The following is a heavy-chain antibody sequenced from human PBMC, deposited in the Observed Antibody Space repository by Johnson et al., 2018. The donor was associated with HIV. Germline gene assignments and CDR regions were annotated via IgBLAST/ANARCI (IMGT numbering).Heavy chain of an antibody. CDR1: GFTFSSYW. Sequence: VQLVESGGGLVQPGGSLRLSCAASGFTFSSYWMSWVRQAPGKGLEWVANIKQDGSEKYYVDSVKGRFTISRDNAKNSLYLQMNSLKAGDRAVYYCAREVYCYDRSGKEGIDAFGMWGQGTMVTVSS. CDR2: IKQDGSEK. CDR3: AREVYCYDRSGKEGIDAFGM. V-gene: IGHV3-7*05. D-gene: IGHD3-22*01. J-gene: IGHJ3*02.